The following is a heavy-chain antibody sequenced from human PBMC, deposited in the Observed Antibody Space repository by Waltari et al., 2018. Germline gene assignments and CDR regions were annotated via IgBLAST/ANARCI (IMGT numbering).Heavy chain of an antibody. Sequence: EVQLVESGGGLVQPGGSLRLSCAASGFTFSSYWMSWVRQAPGKGLEWVANIKQDGSEKYYVDSVKGRFTISRDNAKNSLYLQMNSLRAEDTAVYYCARGSSSSSNYYFDYWGQGTLVTVSS. CDR1: GFTFSSYW. D-gene: IGHD6-6*01. J-gene: IGHJ4*02. CDR3: ARGSSSSSNYYFDY. CDR2: IKQDGSEK. V-gene: IGHV3-7*01.